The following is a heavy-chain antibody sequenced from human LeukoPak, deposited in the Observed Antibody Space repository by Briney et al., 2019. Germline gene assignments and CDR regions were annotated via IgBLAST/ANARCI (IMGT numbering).Heavy chain of an antibody. D-gene: IGHD3-9*01. J-gene: IGHJ6*02. Sequence: PGGSLRLSCAASGFTFSSYAMSWVRQAPGKGLEWVSAISGGGGSTYYADSVKGRFTISRDNSKNTLYLQMNSLRAEDTAVYYCAKEAGGCYDILTGYYTCYYYYGMDVWGQGTTVTVSS. CDR2: ISGGGGST. CDR1: GFTFSSYA. CDR3: AKEAGGCYDILTGYYTCYYYYGMDV. V-gene: IGHV3-23*01.